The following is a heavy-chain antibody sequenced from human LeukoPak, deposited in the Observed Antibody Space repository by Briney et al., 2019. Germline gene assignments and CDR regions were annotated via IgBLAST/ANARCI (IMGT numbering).Heavy chain of an antibody. CDR1: GFTFSSYG. CDR2: IRYDGSNK. CDR3: AKRLPSYYYYYMDV. V-gene: IGHV3-30*02. Sequence: GGSLRLSCAASGFTFSSYGMHWVRQAPGKGLEWVAFIRYDGSNKYYADSVKGRFTISRDNSKNTLYLQMNSLRAEDTAVYYCAKRLPSYYYYYMDVWGKGTTVTVSS. J-gene: IGHJ6*03. D-gene: IGHD6-25*01.